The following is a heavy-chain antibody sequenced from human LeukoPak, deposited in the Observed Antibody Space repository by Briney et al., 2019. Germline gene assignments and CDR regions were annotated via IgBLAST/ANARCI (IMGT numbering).Heavy chain of an antibody. Sequence: TSETLSLTCAVYGGSFSGYYWSWIRQPPGKGLEWIGEINHSGSTSYNPSLKSRVTISVDTSKNQFSLKLSSVTAADTAVYYCARGRYCSGGSCYAARYFQHWGQGTPVTVSS. CDR3: ARGRYCSGGSCYAARYFQH. V-gene: IGHV4-34*01. CDR2: INHSGST. CDR1: GGSFSGYY. J-gene: IGHJ1*01. D-gene: IGHD2-15*01.